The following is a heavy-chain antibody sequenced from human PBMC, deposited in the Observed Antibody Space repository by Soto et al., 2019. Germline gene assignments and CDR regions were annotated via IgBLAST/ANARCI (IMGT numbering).Heavy chain of an antibody. CDR3: AKAPGRGDHVGMDV. Sequence: QVQLVESGGGVVQPGRSLRLSCAVSGFTFSNYAMHWARQAPGKGLEWVAVISYDGSDKNYADSGKGRFIISRDNSKNTLFLQLNSLRVEDTALYYCAKAPGRGDHVGMDVWGLGTTVTVSS. D-gene: IGHD4-17*01. CDR1: GFTFSNYA. J-gene: IGHJ6*02. CDR2: ISYDGSDK. V-gene: IGHV3-30*18.